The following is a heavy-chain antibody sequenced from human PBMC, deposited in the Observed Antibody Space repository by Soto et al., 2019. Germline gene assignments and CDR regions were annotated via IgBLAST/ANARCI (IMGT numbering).Heavy chain of an antibody. CDR2: ISYDGSNK. J-gene: IGHJ6*02. V-gene: IGHV3-30-3*01. CDR1: GFTFSSYA. D-gene: IGHD3-3*01. CDR3: ARGRPYYDFWSGYYTLAGYGMDV. Sequence: PGGSLRLSCAASGFTFSSYAMHWVRQAPGKGLEWVAVISYDGSNKYYADSVKGRFTISRDNSKNTLYLQMNSLRAEDTAVYYCARGRPYYDFWSGYYTLAGYGMDVWGQGTTVTVSS.